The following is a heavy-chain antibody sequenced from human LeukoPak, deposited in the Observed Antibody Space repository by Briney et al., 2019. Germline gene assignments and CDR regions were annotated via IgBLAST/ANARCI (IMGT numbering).Heavy chain of an antibody. V-gene: IGHV4-59*08. D-gene: IGHD3-22*01. Sequence: SGTLSLTCTVSGSSISSYYWSWIRQPPGKGLEWIGYIYYSGSTNYNPSLKSRVTISVDTSKNQFSLKLSSVTAADTAVYYCARMYYYDTSGYSMPTAHFDLWGRGTLVTVSS. CDR2: IYYSGST. J-gene: IGHJ2*01. CDR1: GSSISSYY. CDR3: ARMYYYDTSGYSMPTAHFDL.